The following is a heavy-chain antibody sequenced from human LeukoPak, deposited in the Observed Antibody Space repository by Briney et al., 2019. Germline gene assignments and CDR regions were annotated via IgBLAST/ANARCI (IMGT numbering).Heavy chain of an antibody. J-gene: IGHJ3*02. CDR2: ISWNSGSI. CDR1: GFTFDDYA. V-gene: IGHV3-9*01. CDR3: AKDTSNLRHDAFDI. D-gene: IGHD1-14*01. Sequence: GGSLRLSCAASGFTFDDYAMHWVRQAPGKGLEWVSGISWNSGSIGYADSVKGRFTISRDNAKNSLYLQMNGLRAEDTALYYCAKDTSNLRHDAFDIWGQGTMVTVSS.